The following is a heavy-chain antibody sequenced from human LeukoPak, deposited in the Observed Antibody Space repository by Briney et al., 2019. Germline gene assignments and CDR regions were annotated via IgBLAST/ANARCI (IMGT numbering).Heavy chain of an antibody. CDR1: GGSISSYY. V-gene: IGHV4-59*08. CDR2: IYYSGST. Sequence: PSETLSLTCTVSGGSISSYYWSWIRQPPGKGLEWIGYIYYSGSTNYNPSLKSRVTISVDTSKNQFSLKLSSVTAADTAVYYCARGYSYGPYYYYYYMDVWGKGTTVTVSS. D-gene: IGHD5-18*01. CDR3: ARGYSYGPYYYYYYMDV. J-gene: IGHJ6*03.